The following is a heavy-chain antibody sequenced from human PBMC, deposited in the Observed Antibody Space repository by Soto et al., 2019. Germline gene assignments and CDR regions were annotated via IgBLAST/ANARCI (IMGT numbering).Heavy chain of an antibody. Sequence: QVQLVQSGAEVKKPGASVKVSCKAAGGTFSTHAISGVRHAPGQGLEWLGGIIPTLGTPNYAQKFQGRVTVSADEYTSTAYMELSRLTSEDTAVYYCARAAFRSGYYGYYYGMDVWGQGTAVNVS. CDR2: IIPTLGTP. V-gene: IGHV1-69*01. D-gene: IGHD3-3*01. CDR1: GGTFSTHA. J-gene: IGHJ6*02. CDR3: ARAAFRSGYYGYYYGMDV.